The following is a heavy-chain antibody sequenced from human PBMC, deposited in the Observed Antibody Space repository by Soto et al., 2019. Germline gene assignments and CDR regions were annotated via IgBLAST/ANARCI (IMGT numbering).Heavy chain of an antibody. D-gene: IGHD3-3*01. J-gene: IGHJ4*02. CDR2: ISYDGSNK. V-gene: IGHV3-30*18. CDR1: GFTFSSYG. Sequence: GGSLRLSCAASGFTFSSYGMHWVRQAPGKGLEWVAVISYDGSNKYYADSVKGRFTISRDNSKNTLYLQMNSLRAEDTAVYYCAKALPYYDFWSGSLDYWGQGTLVTVSS. CDR3: AKALPYYDFWSGSLDY.